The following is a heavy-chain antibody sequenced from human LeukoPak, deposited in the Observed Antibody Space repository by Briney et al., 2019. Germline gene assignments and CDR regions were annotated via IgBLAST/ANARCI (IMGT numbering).Heavy chain of an antibody. J-gene: IGHJ4*02. CDR1: GGSISSSNW. CDR2: IYHSGST. V-gene: IGHV4-4*02. CDR3: ARGCGGSCYRSFDY. D-gene: IGHD2-15*01. Sequence: SETLSLTCTVSGGSISSSNWWSWVRQPPGKGLEWIGEIYHSGSTNYNPSLKSRVTISVDKSKNQFSLRLSSVTAADTAVYYCARGCGGSCYRSFDYWGQGTLVTVSS.